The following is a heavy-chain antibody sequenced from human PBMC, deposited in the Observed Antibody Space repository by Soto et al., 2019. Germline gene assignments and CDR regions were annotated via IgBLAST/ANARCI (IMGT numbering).Heavy chain of an antibody. Sequence: KPSETLSLTCTVSGGSISSYYWSWIRQPPGKGLEWIGYIYYSGSTNYNPSLKSRVTISVDTSKNQFSLKLSSVTAADTAVYYCARGSRYDFWSGPTYYYYGMDVWGQGTTVTVSS. CDR2: IYYSGST. CDR1: GGSISSYY. J-gene: IGHJ6*02. V-gene: IGHV4-59*01. CDR3: ARGSRYDFWSGPTYYYYGMDV. D-gene: IGHD3-3*01.